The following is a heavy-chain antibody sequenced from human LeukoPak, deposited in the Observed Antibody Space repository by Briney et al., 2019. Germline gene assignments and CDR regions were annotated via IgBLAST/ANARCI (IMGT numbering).Heavy chain of an antibody. J-gene: IGHJ6*02. CDR2: IYYSGST. D-gene: IGHD3-10*01. V-gene: IGHV4-31*03. CDR1: GGSISSGGYY. Sequence: PSETLSLTCTVSGGSISSGGYYCSWIRQHPGKGLEWIGYIYYSGSTYYNPSLKSRVTISVDTSKNQFSLKLSSVTAADTAVYYCARDLEGSSVDVWGQGTTVTVSS. CDR3: ARDLEGSSVDV.